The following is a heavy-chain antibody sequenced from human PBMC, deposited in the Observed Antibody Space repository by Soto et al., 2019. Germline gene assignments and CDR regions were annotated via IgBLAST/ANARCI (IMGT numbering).Heavy chain of an antibody. V-gene: IGHV4-31*03. CDR1: GRPVSSGGYY. CDR3: VRDRALDSSGHWFDT. Sequence: PSETLSLTCTVSGRPVSSGGYYWTWIRQHPGRGLEWIGYIYHIGSPYYNPSLENRVTISLDTSKNQFSLNLTSVTAADTAIYYCVRDRALDSSGHWFDTWGHGTLVTVAS. J-gene: IGHJ5*01. D-gene: IGHD3-22*01. CDR2: IYHIGSP.